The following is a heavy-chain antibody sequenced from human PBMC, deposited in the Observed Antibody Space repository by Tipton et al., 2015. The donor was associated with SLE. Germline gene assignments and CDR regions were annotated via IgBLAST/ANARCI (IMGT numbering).Heavy chain of an antibody. Sequence: SLRLSCVASGFIFESHAMTWVRQAPGKGLEWVSSIYCGGRTYYADSMRGRFSISRDDSKKTLYLQMNNLRADDTAVYYCAKMDCCGHCSADYWGQGTLVTVSS. CDR2: IYCGGRT. D-gene: IGHD2-21*02. J-gene: IGHJ4*02. CDR1: GFIFESHA. V-gene: IGHV3-23*03. CDR3: AKMDCCGHCSADY.